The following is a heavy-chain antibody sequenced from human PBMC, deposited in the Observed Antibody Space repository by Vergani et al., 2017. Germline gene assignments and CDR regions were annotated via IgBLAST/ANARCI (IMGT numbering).Heavy chain of an antibody. J-gene: IGHJ6*02. CDR2: ISAYNGNT. V-gene: IGHV1-18*04. CDR1: GYTFTSYG. Sequence: QVQLVQSGAEVKKPGASVKVSCKASGYTFTSYGISWVRQAPGQGLEWMGWISAYNGNTNYAQKLQGRVTMTTDTSTSTAYTELRSLRSDDTAVYYCARDPDIVVVPAAPYYYYYYGMDVWSQGTTVTVSS. CDR3: ARDPDIVVVPAAPYYYYYYGMDV. D-gene: IGHD2-2*01.